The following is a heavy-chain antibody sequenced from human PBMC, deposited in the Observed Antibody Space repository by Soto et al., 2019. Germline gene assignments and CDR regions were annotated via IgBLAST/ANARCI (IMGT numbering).Heavy chain of an antibody. V-gene: IGHV4-34*01. D-gene: IGHD2-2*01. CDR2: INHSGST. CDR3: ARRADTHYCSSTSCYSLGASDY. Sequence: PSETLSLTCAVYGGSFSGYYWSWIRQPPGKGLEWIGEINHSGSTNYNPSLKSRVTISVDTSKNQFSLKLSSVTAADTAVYYCARRADTHYCSSTSCYSLGASDYWGQGTQVTVSS. CDR1: GGSFSGYY. J-gene: IGHJ4*02.